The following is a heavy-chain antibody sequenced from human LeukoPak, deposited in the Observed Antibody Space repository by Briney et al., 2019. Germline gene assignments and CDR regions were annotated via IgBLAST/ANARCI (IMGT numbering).Heavy chain of an antibody. J-gene: IGHJ4*02. CDR1: GFTFSTYE. CDR2: ISSSATTI. Sequence: GGSLRLSCAGSGFTFSTYELIWVRQAPGKGLEWVSYISSSATTIYYADSVKGRFTISRDNAKNSLSLQMNSLRVDDTAVYYCAREGHFYLDYWGQGTLVTVSS. D-gene: IGHD2/OR15-2a*01. V-gene: IGHV3-48*03. CDR3: AREGHFYLDY.